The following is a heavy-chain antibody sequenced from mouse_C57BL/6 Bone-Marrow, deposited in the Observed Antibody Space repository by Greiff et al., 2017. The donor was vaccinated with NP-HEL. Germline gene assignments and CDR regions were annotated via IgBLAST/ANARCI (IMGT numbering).Heavy chain of an antibody. CDR1: GFTFSSYA. CDR2: ISDGGSYT. Sequence: EVKLVESGGGLVKPGGSLKLSCAASGFTFSSYAMSWVRQTPEKRLEWVATISDGGSYTYYPDNVQGRFTISRDNAKNNLYLQMSHLKSEDTAMYYCARDPPRDYAMDYWGQGTSVTVSS. J-gene: IGHJ4*01. V-gene: IGHV5-4*01. CDR3: ARDPPRDYAMDY.